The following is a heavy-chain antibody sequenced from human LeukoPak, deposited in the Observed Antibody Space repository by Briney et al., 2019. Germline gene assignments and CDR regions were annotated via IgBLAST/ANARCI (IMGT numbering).Heavy chain of an antibody. J-gene: IGHJ4*02. V-gene: IGHV4-59*01. CDR1: GGSISSYY. Sequence: PSETLSLTCTVSGGSISSYYWSWIRQPPGKGLEWIGYIYYSGSTNYNPSLKSRVTISLHTTKTQFSLKLSSVTGADTAVYYCARVYCSGGSCAFDYWGQGTLVSVSS. CDR3: ARVYCSGGSCAFDY. CDR2: IYYSGST. D-gene: IGHD2-15*01.